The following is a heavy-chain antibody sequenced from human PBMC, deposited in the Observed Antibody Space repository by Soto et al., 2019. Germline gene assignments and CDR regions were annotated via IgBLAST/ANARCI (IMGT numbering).Heavy chain of an antibody. Sequence: PGGSLRLSCAASGFTVSRNYMSWVRQAPGKGLEWVSVIYSGGSTYYADSVKGRFTISRDNSKNTLYLQMNSLRAEDTAVYYCASSAIPGTHYYYGMDVWGQGTTVTVSS. CDR2: IYSGGST. CDR3: ASSAIPGTHYYYGMDV. J-gene: IGHJ6*02. V-gene: IGHV3-53*01. CDR1: GFTVSRNY. D-gene: IGHD1-1*01.